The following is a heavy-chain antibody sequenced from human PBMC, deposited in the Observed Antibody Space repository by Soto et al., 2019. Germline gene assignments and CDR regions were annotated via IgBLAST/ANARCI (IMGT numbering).Heavy chain of an antibody. CDR3: AKDGDSITRNKPLDY. D-gene: IGHD2-2*01. Sequence: WGSLRLSCAASGFTFISYAIFFFRHSPVKGLEWVSSISVSGDRTFYADSVKGRFTISRDNFRNTLHLQMNSLRAEDTAVYYCAKDGDSITRNKPLDYWGQGTLVTVSS. CDR1: GFTFISYA. J-gene: IGHJ4*02. V-gene: IGHV3-23*01. CDR2: ISVSGDRT.